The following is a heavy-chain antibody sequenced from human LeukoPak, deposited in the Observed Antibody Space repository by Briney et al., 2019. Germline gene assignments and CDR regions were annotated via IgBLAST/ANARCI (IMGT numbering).Heavy chain of an antibody. Sequence: GGSLRLSCGASGFTFSTFSMHWVRQAPGKGLEWVAVISYDGSNKYYADSVKGRFTISRDNSKNTLYLQMNSLRAEDTAVYYCARDLGVSSSWYFDYWGQGTLVTVSS. V-gene: IGHV3-30*04. D-gene: IGHD6-13*01. J-gene: IGHJ4*02. CDR1: GFTFSTFS. CDR3: ARDLGVSSSWYFDY. CDR2: ISYDGSNK.